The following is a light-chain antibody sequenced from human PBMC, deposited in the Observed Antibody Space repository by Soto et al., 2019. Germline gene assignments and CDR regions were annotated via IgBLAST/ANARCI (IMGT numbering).Light chain of an antibody. CDR3: QSYDADILI. J-gene: IGLJ2*01. CDR2: EDD. CDR1: RGNIVSNY. V-gene: IGLV6-57*01. Sequence: FMLTQPHSVSGSPGKSVTISCTRSRGNIVSNYVQWYQPRPGSSPITVLFEDDDRPSGVPDRFSASIDTSSNSASRTSSGLRPEDEADYYCQSYDADILIFGGGTKVTVL.